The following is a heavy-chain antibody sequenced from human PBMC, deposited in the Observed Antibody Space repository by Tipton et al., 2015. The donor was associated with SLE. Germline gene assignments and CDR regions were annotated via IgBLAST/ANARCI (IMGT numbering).Heavy chain of an antibody. CDR1: GASISSHY. CDR2: IYYSGST. Sequence: QLVQSGAEVKPSETLSLICNVSGASISSHYWSWIRQPPGKGLEWIGYIYYSGSTNSNPSIESRVSMSIDTSKNQFSLKLSSVTAADTAVYYCARIPSTIFWYFDLWGHGTLVTVSS. D-gene: IGHD5-24*01. V-gene: IGHV4-59*11. CDR3: ARIPSTIFWYFDL. J-gene: IGHJ2*01.